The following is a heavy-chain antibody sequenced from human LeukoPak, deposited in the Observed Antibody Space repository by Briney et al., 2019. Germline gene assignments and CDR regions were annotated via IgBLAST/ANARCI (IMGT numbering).Heavy chain of an antibody. CDR1: GGTFSSYA. CDR2: IIPILGIA. D-gene: IGHD6-19*01. V-gene: IGHV1-69*04. J-gene: IGHJ6*02. CDR3: ARLLAVAGTDFYYYYGMDV. Sequence: GASVKASCKASGGTFSSYAISWVRQAPGQGLEWMGRIIPILGIANYAQKFQGRVTITADKSTSTAYMELSSLRSEDTAVYYCARLLAVAGTDFYYYYGMDVWGQGTTVTVSS.